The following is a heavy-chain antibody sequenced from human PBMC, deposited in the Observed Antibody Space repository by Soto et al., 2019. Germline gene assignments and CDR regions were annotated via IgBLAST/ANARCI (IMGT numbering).Heavy chain of an antibody. D-gene: IGHD2-2*03. CDR2: ISDSGST. Sequence: SETLSLTCGVSGDSINSDSSYWAWIRQPPGKGLEWIGSMYYSGSISDSGSTYYNPSLKSRVTISVDTSKNEFSLRLSSVTAADTAVYYCARLNGYCISTNCHGYYGMYFWGQGATVPVSS. J-gene: IGHJ6*02. V-gene: IGHV4-39*01. CDR3: ARLNGYCISTNCHGYYGMYF. CDR1: GDSINSDSSY.